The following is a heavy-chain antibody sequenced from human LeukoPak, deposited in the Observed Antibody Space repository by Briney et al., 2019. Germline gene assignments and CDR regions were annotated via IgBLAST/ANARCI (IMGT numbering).Heavy chain of an antibody. D-gene: IGHD3-3*01. Sequence: GGSLRLSCAASGFTFSNAWMNWVRQAPGKGLEWVGRIKSKTDGGTADYAAPVKGRFTISRDYSKNMLYLQMNSLKTEDTAVYYCTTEPMYYDFWSGYAWGQGTLVTVSS. J-gene: IGHJ4*02. CDR1: GFTFSNAW. CDR2: IKSKTDGGTA. V-gene: IGHV3-15*07. CDR3: TTEPMYYDFWSGYA.